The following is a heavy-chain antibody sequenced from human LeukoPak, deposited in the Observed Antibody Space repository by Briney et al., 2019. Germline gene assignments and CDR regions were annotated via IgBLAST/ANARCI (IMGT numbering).Heavy chain of an antibody. CDR1: GYTFTSYG. CDR2: ISAYNGNT. D-gene: IGHD3-10*01. J-gene: IGHJ5*02. CDR3: ARPKPKGITMVRGGNWFDP. Sequence: GASVKVSCKASGYTFTSYGISWVRQAPGQGLEWMGWISAYNGNTNYAQKLQGRVTMTTDTSTSTAYMELRSLRSDDTAVYYCARPKPKGITMVRGGNWFDPWGQGTLVTVSS. V-gene: IGHV1-18*01.